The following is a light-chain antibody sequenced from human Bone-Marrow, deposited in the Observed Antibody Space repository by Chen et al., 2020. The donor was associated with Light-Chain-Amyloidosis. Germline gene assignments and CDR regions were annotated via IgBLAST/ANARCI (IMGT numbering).Light chain of an antibody. CDR1: DLPTKY. CDR2: RES. J-gene: IGLJ2*01. Sequence: SYELTHPPSVSVSSGQTARITCSGDDLPTKYAYWYQQKPGQAPVLVIHRESERPSGISERVTGSRSGKTATLTISGVQAEDEADYHCQSADSSGTDEVIFGGGTKLTVL. CDR3: QSADSSGTDEVI. V-gene: IGLV3-25*03.